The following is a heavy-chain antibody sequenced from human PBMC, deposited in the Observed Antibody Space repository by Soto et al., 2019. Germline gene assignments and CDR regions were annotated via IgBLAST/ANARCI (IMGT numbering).Heavy chain of an antibody. CDR1: GASINVEGHY. V-gene: IGHV4-31*03. CDR2: IYYTGST. J-gene: IGHJ6*04. Sequence: QVHLQESGPGLVKASQSLSLTCTVSGASINVEGHYWSWIRQHPDRGLEWIVYIYYTGSTYSNPALGSRVSISQDASQNQFSLQLTSVTAADTAVYFCVRVQSWDTKYYADVWGRGTTVTVSS. D-gene: IGHD1-26*01. CDR3: VRVQSWDTKYYADV.